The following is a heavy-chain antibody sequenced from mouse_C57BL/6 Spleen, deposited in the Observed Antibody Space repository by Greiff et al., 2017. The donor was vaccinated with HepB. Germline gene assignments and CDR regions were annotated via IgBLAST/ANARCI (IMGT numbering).Heavy chain of an antibody. CDR1: GFTFTDYY. CDR3: ARYQLWDAMDY. D-gene: IGHD1-1*02. V-gene: IGHV7-3*01. CDR2: IRNKANGYTT. Sequence: EVMLVESGGGLVQPGGSLSLSCAASGFTFTDYYMSWVRQPPGKALEWLGFIRNKANGYTTEYSASVKGRFTISRDNSQSILYLQMNALRAEDSATYYCARYQLWDAMDYWGQGTSVTVSS. J-gene: IGHJ4*01.